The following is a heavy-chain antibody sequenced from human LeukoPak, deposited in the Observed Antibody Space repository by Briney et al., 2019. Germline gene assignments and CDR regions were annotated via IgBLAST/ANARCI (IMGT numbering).Heavy chain of an antibody. CDR3: ASGVYYDSSGYSFEY. J-gene: IGHJ4*02. V-gene: IGHV1-69*13. Sequence: SVKVSCKASGGTFSSYGISWARQAPGQGLEWMGGIIPIFGTANYAQKFQGRVTITADESTSTAYMELSSLRSEDTAVYYCASGVYYDSSGYSFEYWGQGTLVTVSS. D-gene: IGHD3-22*01. CDR1: GGTFSSYG. CDR2: IIPIFGTA.